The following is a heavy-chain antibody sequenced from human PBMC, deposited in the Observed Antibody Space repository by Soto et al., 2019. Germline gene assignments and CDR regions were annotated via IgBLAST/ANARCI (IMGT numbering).Heavy chain of an antibody. V-gene: IGHV4-4*07. CDR3: ARARHTSLTGDYYGMDV. D-gene: IGHD1-20*01. CDR1: GGSMSSYY. J-gene: IGHJ6*02. CDR2: IYTSGST. Sequence: KPSETLSLTCTVSGGSMSSYYWSWIRQPAGKGLEWIGRIYTSGSTNYNPSLKSRVTMSVDTSKNQFSLKLSSVTAADTAVYYCARARHTSLTGDYYGMDVWGQGTTVTVSS.